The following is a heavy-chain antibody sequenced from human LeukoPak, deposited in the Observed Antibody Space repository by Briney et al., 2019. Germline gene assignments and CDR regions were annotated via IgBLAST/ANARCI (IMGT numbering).Heavy chain of an antibody. D-gene: IGHD2-2*01. CDR3: ASIVVVPAAMYGGMDV. CDR1: GFTFSSYA. CDR2: ISSRSNYI. J-gene: IGHJ6*02. V-gene: IGHV3-21*01. Sequence: GGSLRLSCAASGFTFSSYAMSWVRQAPGKGLEWVSCISSRSNYIQYADSVKGRFTISRDNAKNTLYLQMNSLRAEDTAVYYCASIVVVPAAMYGGMDVWGQGTTVTVSS.